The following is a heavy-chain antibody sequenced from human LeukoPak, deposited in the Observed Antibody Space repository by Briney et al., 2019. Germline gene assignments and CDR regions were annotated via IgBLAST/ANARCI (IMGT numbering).Heavy chain of an antibody. Sequence: GGSLRLSCAASGFTFSSYAMSWVRQAPGKGLEWVSAISGSGGSTYYADSVKGRFTISRDNSKNALYLQMNSLRAEDTAVYYCAKDHSAVRLSTFDYWGQGTLVTVSS. CDR3: AKDHSAVRLSTFDY. CDR1: GFTFSSYA. J-gene: IGHJ4*02. CDR2: ISGSGGST. D-gene: IGHD4-17*01. V-gene: IGHV3-23*01.